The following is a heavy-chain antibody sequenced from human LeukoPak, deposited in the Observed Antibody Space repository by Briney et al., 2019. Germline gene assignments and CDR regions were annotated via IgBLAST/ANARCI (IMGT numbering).Heavy chain of an antibody. Sequence: GGSQRLSCAASGFTFSSYAMSWVRQAPGKGLEWVSAISGSGSSTYYADSVKGRFTISRDNSKNTLYLQMNSLRAEDTAVYYCAKGFYYDSSGNFDYWGQGTLVTVSS. CDR1: GFTFSSYA. V-gene: IGHV3-23*01. J-gene: IGHJ4*02. CDR2: ISGSGSST. D-gene: IGHD3-22*01. CDR3: AKGFYYDSSGNFDY.